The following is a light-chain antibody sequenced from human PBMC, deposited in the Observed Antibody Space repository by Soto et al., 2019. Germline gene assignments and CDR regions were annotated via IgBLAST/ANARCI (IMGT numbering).Light chain of an antibody. J-gene: IGKJ3*01. V-gene: IGKV1-27*01. CDR3: QKYNSLPFT. Sequence: DIQMTQSPSSLSASVGDTVTITCRASQDISNYLAWFQQKPGEAPKLLIYGPSTLESGVPSRFSGGKSGTDFTLTISGLRPEDVAIYYCQKYNSLPFTFGPGTKVEIQ. CDR1: QDISNY. CDR2: GPS.